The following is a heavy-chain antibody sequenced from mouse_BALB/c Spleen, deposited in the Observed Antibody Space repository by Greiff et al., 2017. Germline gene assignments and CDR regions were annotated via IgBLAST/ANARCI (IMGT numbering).Heavy chain of an antibody. CDR3: ARGGYYYAMDY. V-gene: IGHV1S56*01. CDR1: GYTFTSYY. CDR2: IYPGNVNT. J-gene: IGHJ4*01. Sequence: QVQLKQSGPELVKPGASVRISCKASGYTFTSYYIHWVKQRPGQGLEWTGWIYPGNVNTKYNEKFKGKATLTADKSSSTAYMQLSSLTSEDSAVYFCARGGYYYAMDYWGQGTSVTVSS.